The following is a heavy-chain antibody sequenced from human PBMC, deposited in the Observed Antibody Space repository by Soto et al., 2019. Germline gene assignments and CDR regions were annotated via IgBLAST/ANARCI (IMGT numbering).Heavy chain of an antibody. CDR2: IYYSGST. Sequence: PSETLSLTCTVSGGSISSYYWSWIRQPPGKGLEWIGYIYYSGSTNYNPSLKSRVTISVDTSKNQFSLKLSSVTAADTAVYYRAGGGAPEHGDGGYYYGMDVWGQGTTVTVSS. V-gene: IGHV4-59*01. CDR3: AGGGAPEHGDGGYYYGMDV. D-gene: IGHD2-15*01. CDR1: GGSISSYY. J-gene: IGHJ6*02.